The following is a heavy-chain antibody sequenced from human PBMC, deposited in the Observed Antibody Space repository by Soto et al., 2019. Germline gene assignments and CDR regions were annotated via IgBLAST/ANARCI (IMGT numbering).Heavy chain of an antibody. Sequence: QVQLVQSGAQVKKPGASVKVSCKASGYTFTSYYMHWVRQAPGQGLEWMGIINPSGGSTSYAQKFQGRVTMTSDTSTITVYMELSSLRSEDMAVYYCARDDCYGFTEYGMDVWGQGTTVTVSS. CDR2: INPSGGST. CDR1: GYTFTSYY. V-gene: IGHV1-46*01. J-gene: IGHJ6*02. CDR3: ARDDCYGFTEYGMDV. D-gene: IGHD2-21*02.